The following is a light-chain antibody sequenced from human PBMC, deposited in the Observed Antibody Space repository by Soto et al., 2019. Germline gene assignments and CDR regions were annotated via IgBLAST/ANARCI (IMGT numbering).Light chain of an antibody. Sequence: DIVMSQSPDSLAVSLGEKATFNCKSSQSLLSRSSHLHYLAWYQQKPRQPPRLLINWASTRESGVPDRFSGGGSGADFTLTISGLQAEDVAVYYCQQYYAAPLTFGQGTKVEIK. V-gene: IGKV4-1*01. CDR1: QSLLSRSSHLHY. CDR2: WAS. J-gene: IGKJ1*01. CDR3: QQYYAAPLT.